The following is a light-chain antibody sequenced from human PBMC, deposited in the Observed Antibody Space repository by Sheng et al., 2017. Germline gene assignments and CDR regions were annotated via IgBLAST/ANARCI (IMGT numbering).Light chain of an antibody. V-gene: IGKV1-39*01. J-gene: IGKJ4*01. CDR2: AAS. CDR1: QSISSY. Sequence: DIQMTQSPSSLSASVGDRVTITCRASQSISSYLNWYQQKPGKAPKLLIYAASSLQSGVPSRFSGSGSGTDFTLTISSLQPEDIATYYCQQYDNLPLRFGGGTKVEIK. CDR3: QQYDNLPLR.